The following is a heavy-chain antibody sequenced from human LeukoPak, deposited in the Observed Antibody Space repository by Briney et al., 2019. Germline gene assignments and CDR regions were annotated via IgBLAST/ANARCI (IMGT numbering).Heavy chain of an antibody. J-gene: IGHJ6*02. V-gene: IGHV3-48*03. Sequence: GGSLRLSCAAPGFTFSAYKMHWVRQAPGKGLEWVAYISSSSTAIFYADSVKGRFTISRDNAKNSLYLQMNSLRAEDTAVYYCARIKWPDYYYYYGMDVWGQGTTVTVSS. D-gene: IGHD5-12*01. CDR2: ISSSSTAI. CDR1: GFTFSAYK. CDR3: ARIKWPDYYYYYGMDV.